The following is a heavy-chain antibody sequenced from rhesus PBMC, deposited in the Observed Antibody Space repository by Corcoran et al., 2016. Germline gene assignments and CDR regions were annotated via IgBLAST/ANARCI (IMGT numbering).Heavy chain of an antibody. D-gene: IGHD6-13*01. V-gene: IGHV4-165*01. J-gene: IGHJ2*01. CDR3: ARAHSSWSGPEGYFDI. CDR2: ISGSSGST. Sequence: QVQLQESGPGLVKPSETLSLTCAVSGGSFRGYYWGWTRPPPGKGIVWIGYISGSSGSTDYNPSLKSRVTSSTDTSKNQFSLKLSSVTAADMAVYYCARAHSSWSGPEGYFDIWGPGTPITISS. CDR1: GGSFRGYY.